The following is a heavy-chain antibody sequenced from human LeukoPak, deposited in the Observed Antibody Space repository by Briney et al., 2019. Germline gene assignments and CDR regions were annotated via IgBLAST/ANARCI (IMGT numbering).Heavy chain of an antibody. J-gene: IGHJ5*02. D-gene: IGHD1-26*01. CDR2: TRNKANSYTT. Sequence: GGSLRLSCAASGFTFSSYWMSWVRQAPGKGLEWVGRTRNKANSYTTEYAASVKGRFTISRDDPKNLLYLQMNSLKSEDTAVYYCGRSGRYRPSDLWGQGTLVTVSS. CDR1: GFTFSSYW. CDR3: GRSGRYRPSDL. V-gene: IGHV3-72*01.